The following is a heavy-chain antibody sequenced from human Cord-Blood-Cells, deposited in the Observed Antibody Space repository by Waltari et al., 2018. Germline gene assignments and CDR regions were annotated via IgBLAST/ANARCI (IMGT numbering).Heavy chain of an antibody. CDR1: GFTFSNAW. V-gene: IGHV3-15*01. Sequence: EVQLVESGGGLVKPGGSLRLSCAASGFTFSNAWMSWVRQAPGKGLEWVGRIKSKTDGGTTDYAAPVKGRFTISRDDSKNTLYLQMNSLKTEDTAVYYCTTEVSILLIWFDPWGQGTLVTVSS. CDR3: TTEVSILLIWFDP. CDR2: IKSKTDGGTT. J-gene: IGHJ5*02.